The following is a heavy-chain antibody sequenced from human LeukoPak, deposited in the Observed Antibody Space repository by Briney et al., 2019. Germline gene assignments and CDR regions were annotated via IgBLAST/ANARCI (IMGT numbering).Heavy chain of an antibody. CDR3: AREPSKQHLDI. J-gene: IGHJ4*02. Sequence: GRTLRLSCAASGFTFSDYYMTWIRQAPGKGLEWGSYISSSSTYTNYADSVKGRFTTSRDNTKNSLYLQMNSLRAEDTAVYYCAREPSKQHLDIWGQGTLVTVSS. CDR1: GFTFSDYY. V-gene: IGHV3-11*06. CDR2: ISSSSTYT. D-gene: IGHD6-13*01.